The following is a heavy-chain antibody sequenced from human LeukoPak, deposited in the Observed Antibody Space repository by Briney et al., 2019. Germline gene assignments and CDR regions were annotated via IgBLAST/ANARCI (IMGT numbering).Heavy chain of an antibody. CDR3: ASLLTTGNWFYYYGMDV. D-gene: IGHD3-16*01. CDR1: GYTFTGYY. Sequence: ASVKVSCKASGYTFTGYYMHWVRQAPGQGLEWMGRIIPIFGIANYAQKFQGRVTITADKSTSTAYMELSSLRSEDTAVYYCASLLTTGNWFYYYGMDVWGQGTTVTVSS. CDR2: IIPIFGIA. J-gene: IGHJ6*02. V-gene: IGHV1-69*02.